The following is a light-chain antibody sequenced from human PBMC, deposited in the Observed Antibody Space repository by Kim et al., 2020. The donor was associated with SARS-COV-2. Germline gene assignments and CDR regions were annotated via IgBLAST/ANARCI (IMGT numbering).Light chain of an antibody. V-gene: IGLV1-44*01. CDR2: TTT. J-gene: IGLJ3*02. CDR3: ASWDDGLNGPV. Sequence: QSVLTQPPSASGTPGQTVTISCSGSTSNIGSDNVNWYQQFPGTAPKLLIYTTTQRPSGVPDRFSGSKSGTSASLAISALQSEDEADYYCASWDDGLNGPVFGGGTKLTVL. CDR1: TSNIGSDN.